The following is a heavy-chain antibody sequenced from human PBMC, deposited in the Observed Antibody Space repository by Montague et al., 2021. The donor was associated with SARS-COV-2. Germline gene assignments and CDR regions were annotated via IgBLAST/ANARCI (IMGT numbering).Heavy chain of an antibody. CDR2: INHSGST. J-gene: IGHJ6*02. CDR1: GGSFSGYY. V-gene: IGHV4-34*01. CDR3: ARGITVTTFYYYYGMDV. Sequence: SETLSLTCAVYGGSFSGYYWSWIRQPPGKGLEWIGEINHSGSTNYNPSLKSRVTISVDTSKNQFSLKLSPVTAADTAVYYCARGITVTTFYYYYGMDVWGQGTTVTVSS. D-gene: IGHD4-17*01.